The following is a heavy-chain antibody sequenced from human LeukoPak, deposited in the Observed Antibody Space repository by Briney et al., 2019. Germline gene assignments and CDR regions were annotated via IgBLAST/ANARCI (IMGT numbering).Heavy chain of an antibody. J-gene: IGHJ4*02. CDR2: MHYSGTT. D-gene: IGHD2-15*01. CDR3: ARALNPLPGTYYFDY. CDR1: GGSISSYY. Sequence: PSETLSLTCTVSGGSISSYYWSWIRQPPGKGLEWLGYMHYSGTTNYNPALKSRVTISVDTSKNQFSLKLSSVTAADTAVYYCARALNPLPGTYYFDYWGQGTLVTVSS. V-gene: IGHV4-59*12.